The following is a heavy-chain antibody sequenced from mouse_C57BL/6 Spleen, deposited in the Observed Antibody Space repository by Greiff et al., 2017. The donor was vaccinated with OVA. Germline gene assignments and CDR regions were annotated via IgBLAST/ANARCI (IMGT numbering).Heavy chain of an antibody. V-gene: IGHV1-18*01. J-gene: IGHJ4*01. CDR3: ASSRYGNKDCYAKGY. Sequence: VQLQQSGPELVKPGASVKIPCKASGYTFTDYNMDWVKQSHGKSLEWIGDINPNNGGTIYNQKFKGKATLTVDKSSSTAYMELRSLTSEDTAVYDSASSRYGNKDCYAKGYWGQGTSVTVSS. CDR1: GYTFTDYN. CDR2: INPNNGGT. D-gene: IGHD2-1*01.